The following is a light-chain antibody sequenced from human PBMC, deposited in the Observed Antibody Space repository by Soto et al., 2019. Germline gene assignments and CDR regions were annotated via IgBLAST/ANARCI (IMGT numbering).Light chain of an antibody. CDR2: DNN. J-gene: IGLJ2*01. Sequence: QSVLTQPPSVSAAPGQKVTISCSGRSSNIGNNYVSWYQQLPGTAPKLLIYDNNKRPSVIPDRFSGSKSGTSATLGITGLQTGDEADYYCGTWDSSLSAVVFGGGTKLTVL. CDR1: SSNIGNNY. CDR3: GTWDSSLSAVV. V-gene: IGLV1-51*01.